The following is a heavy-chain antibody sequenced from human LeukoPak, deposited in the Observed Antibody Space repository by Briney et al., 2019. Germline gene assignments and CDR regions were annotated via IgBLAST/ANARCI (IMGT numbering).Heavy chain of an antibody. CDR3: VKEHCSSTSCFYFDY. J-gene: IGHJ4*02. D-gene: IGHD2-2*01. Sequence: GGSLRLFCSASGFTFSNYGMHWVRQAPGKGLEYVSAISGNGGSTHYADSVKGRFTISRDNSKSTLYLQMSSLRAEDTAVYYCVKEHCSSTSCFYFDYWGQGTLVTVSS. CDR2: ISGNGGST. V-gene: IGHV3-64D*06. CDR1: GFTFSNYG.